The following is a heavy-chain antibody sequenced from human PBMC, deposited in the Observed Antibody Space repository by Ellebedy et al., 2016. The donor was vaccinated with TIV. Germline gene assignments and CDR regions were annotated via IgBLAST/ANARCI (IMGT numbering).Heavy chain of an antibody. CDR2: INAGNGNT. J-gene: IGHJ4*02. V-gene: IGHV1-3*01. Sequence: AASVKVSCKAYDNSFTRFGLTWVRQAPGQGLEWMAWINAGNGNTKYSQKFQGRVTITTDSSATTGYMELSSLRSEDTAVYYCARPFCSGGNCHLNFDKWGQGTLVAVS. D-gene: IGHD2-8*02. CDR1: DNSFTRFG. CDR3: ARPFCSGGNCHLNFDK.